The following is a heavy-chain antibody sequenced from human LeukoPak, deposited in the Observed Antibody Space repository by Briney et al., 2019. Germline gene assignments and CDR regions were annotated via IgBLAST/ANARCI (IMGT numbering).Heavy chain of an antibody. CDR3: ARDLEIWSGYYFDY. Sequence: PSETLSLTCTVSGGSISSGSYYWSWIRQPAGKGLEWIGRIYTSGSTNYNPSLKSRVTMSVDTSKNQFSLKLSSVTAADTAVYYCARDLEIWSGYYFDYWGQGTLVTVSS. J-gene: IGHJ4*02. V-gene: IGHV4-61*02. CDR1: GGSISSGSYY. D-gene: IGHD3-3*01. CDR2: IYTSGST.